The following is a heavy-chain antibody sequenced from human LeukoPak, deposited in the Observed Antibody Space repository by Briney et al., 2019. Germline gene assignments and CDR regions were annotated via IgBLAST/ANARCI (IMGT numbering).Heavy chain of an antibody. Sequence: PSETLSLTCTVSGGSFSSSSYYWGWIRQPPGKGLEWIGNIYYSGSTYYNPSLKSRVTISVDTSKNQFSLKLSSVTAADTAVYYCARVGSSSWYQYDWFGPWGQGTLVTVSS. CDR3: ARVGSSSWYQYDWFGP. V-gene: IGHV4-39*07. D-gene: IGHD6-13*01. J-gene: IGHJ5*02. CDR2: IYYSGST. CDR1: GGSFSSSSYY.